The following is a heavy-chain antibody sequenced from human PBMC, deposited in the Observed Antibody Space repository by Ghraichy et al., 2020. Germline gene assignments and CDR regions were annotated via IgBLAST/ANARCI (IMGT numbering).Heavy chain of an antibody. J-gene: IGHJ3*02. D-gene: IGHD5-18*01. CDR1: GYTFTGYY. CDR3: ARTWIQLWLTPPSDAFDI. V-gene: IGHV1-2*02. Sequence: ASVKVSCKASGYTFTGYYMHWVRQAPGQGLEWMGWINPNSGGTNYAQKFQGRVTMTRDTSISTAYMELSRLRSDDTAVYYCARTWIQLWLTPPSDAFDIWGQGTMVTVSS. CDR2: INPNSGGT.